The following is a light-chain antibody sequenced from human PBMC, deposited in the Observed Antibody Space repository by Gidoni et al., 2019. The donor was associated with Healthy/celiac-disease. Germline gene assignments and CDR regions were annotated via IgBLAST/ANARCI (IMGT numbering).Light chain of an antibody. V-gene: IGKV1-39*01. Sequence: DIQMAQSPSSLSASVGDRVTITCRASQSVSSYLNWYQQKPGKAPKLLIYAASSLQSGVPSRFSGSGSGTDFTLTISSLEPEDSATYYCQQSYSTPPLTFGRGTKLEIK. CDR1: QSVSSY. CDR3: QQSYSTPPLT. J-gene: IGKJ2*01. CDR2: AAS.